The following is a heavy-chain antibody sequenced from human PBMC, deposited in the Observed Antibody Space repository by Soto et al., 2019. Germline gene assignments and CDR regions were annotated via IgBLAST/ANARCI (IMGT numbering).Heavy chain of an antibody. CDR3: ARSRKVVVPAAPGRIPPLDGYYYGMDV. V-gene: IGHV2-26*01. D-gene: IGHD2-2*01. J-gene: IGHJ6*02. CDR2: IFSNDEK. CDR1: GFSLSNARMG. Sequence: GPTLVNPTETLTLTCTVSGFSLSNARMGVSWIRQPPGKALEWLAHIFSNDEKSYSTSLKSRLTISKDTSKSQVVLTMTNMDPVDTATYYCARSRKVVVPAAPGRIPPLDGYYYGMDVWGQGTTVTVSS.